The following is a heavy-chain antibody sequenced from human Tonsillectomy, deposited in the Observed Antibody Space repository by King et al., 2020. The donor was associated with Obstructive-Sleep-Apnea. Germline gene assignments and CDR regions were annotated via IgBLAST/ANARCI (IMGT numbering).Heavy chain of an antibody. D-gene: IGHD3-22*01. V-gene: IGHV5-51*01. Sequence: VQLVESGAEVKKPGESLKISCKGSGYNLYRYWIAWVRQMPGRGLEWMGFIYPGDSETRYSPSFEGQVTISADKSISTAYLQWSSLKASDTAMYYCAKHYYDSSGYYEFDYWGQGTLVTVSS. CDR2: IYPGDSET. J-gene: IGHJ4*02. CDR1: GYNLYRYW. CDR3: AKHYYDSSGYYEFDY.